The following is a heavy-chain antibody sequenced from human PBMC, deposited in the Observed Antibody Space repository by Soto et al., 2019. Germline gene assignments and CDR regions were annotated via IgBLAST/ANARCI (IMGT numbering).Heavy chain of an antibody. CDR3: ASEGDRPLSFDY. V-gene: IGHV1-46*02. D-gene: IGHD6-6*01. CDR1: GNIFNDYY. J-gene: IGHJ4*02. CDR2: INPSGDTP. Sequence: QVQLVQSGAEVKRPGASVKVSCQASGNIFNDYYVHWVRQAPGQGLEWMAVINPSGDTPNYAQKFQGRLTMTRDWSTTTVYMELSSLRSEDTAVYYCASEGDRPLSFDYWGQGTLITVSS.